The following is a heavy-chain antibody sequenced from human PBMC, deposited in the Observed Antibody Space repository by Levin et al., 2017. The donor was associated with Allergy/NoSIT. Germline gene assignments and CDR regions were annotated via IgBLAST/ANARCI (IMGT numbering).Heavy chain of an antibody. Sequence: ASVKVSCAASGFTFSSYSMNWVRQAPGKGLEWVSSISSSSSYIYYADSVKGRFTISRDNAKNSLYLQMHSLRAEDTAVYYCARDTYYYDSSGYYPYYFDYWGQGTLVTVSS. D-gene: IGHD3-22*01. V-gene: IGHV3-21*01. CDR2: ISSSSSYI. J-gene: IGHJ4*02. CDR3: ARDTYYYDSSGYYPYYFDY. CDR1: GFTFSSYS.